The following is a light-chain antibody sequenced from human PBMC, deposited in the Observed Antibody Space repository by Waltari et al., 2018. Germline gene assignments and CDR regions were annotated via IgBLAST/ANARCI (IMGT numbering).Light chain of an antibody. CDR2: AAS. Sequence: ETVMTQSPATLSVSPGETATLSCRASQNVDSSLAWYQQRPGQPPRLLLSAASTRASGVPARFSGSGSGTECALTISSLQSEDSAVYYCQQYNNWPPLTFGGGTKVELK. CDR3: QQYNNWPPLT. J-gene: IGKJ4*01. CDR1: QNVDSS. V-gene: IGKV3-15*01.